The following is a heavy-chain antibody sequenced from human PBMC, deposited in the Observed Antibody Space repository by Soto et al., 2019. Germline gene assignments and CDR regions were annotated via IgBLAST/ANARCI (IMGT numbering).Heavy chain of an antibody. D-gene: IGHD6-19*01. Sequence: GGSLRLSCAASGFTFSSYAMHWVRQAPGKGLEWVAVISYDGSNKYYADSVKGRFTISRDNSKNTLYLQMNSLRAEDTAVYYCAKRYSSGWFPRGYNWFDPWGQGTLVTVSS. CDR3: AKRYSSGWFPRGYNWFDP. V-gene: IGHV3-30-3*02. J-gene: IGHJ5*02. CDR2: ISYDGSNK. CDR1: GFTFSSYA.